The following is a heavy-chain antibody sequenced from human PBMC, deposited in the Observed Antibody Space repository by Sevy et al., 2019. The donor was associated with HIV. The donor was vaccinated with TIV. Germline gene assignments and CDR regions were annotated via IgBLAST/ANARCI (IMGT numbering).Heavy chain of an antibody. J-gene: IGHJ4*02. CDR2: ISYDGSNK. CDR3: ARDRSFDY. Sequence: GSLRLSCAASGFTFSSYAMHWVRQAPGKGLEWVAVISYDGSNKYYADSVKGRFTISRDNSKNTLYLQMNSLRAEDTAVYYCARDRSFDYWGQGTLVTVSS. CDR1: GFTFSSYA. V-gene: IGHV3-30*04. D-gene: IGHD3-16*02.